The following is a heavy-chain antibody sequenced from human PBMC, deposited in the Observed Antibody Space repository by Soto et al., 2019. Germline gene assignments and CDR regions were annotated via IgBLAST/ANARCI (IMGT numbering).Heavy chain of an antibody. CDR2: IIGSGGST. V-gene: IGHV3-23*01. J-gene: IGHJ4*02. CDR3: AKDFVVVVAETYYIDY. CDR1: GFTFSSYA. D-gene: IGHD2-15*01. Sequence: EVQLLESGGVLVQPGGSLRLSCAASGFTFSSYAMSWVRQAPGKGLEWVSAIIGSGGSTYYADSVKGRFTISRDNSKNVLYLQMNRLRAEDTAVYYCAKDFVVVVAETYYIDYWGQGTLVTVSS.